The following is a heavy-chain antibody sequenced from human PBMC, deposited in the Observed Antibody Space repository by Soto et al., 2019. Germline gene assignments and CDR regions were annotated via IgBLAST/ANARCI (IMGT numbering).Heavy chain of an antibody. V-gene: IGHV3-15*01. D-gene: IGHD6-19*01. J-gene: IGHJ4*02. Sequence: GGSLRLSCAASGFTFSNAWMSWVRQAPGKGLEWVGRIKSKTDGGTTDYAAPVKGRFTISRDDSKNTLYLQMNSLKTEDTAVYYCTTVPGWLVIGEDYWGQGTLVTVSS. CDR1: GFTFSNAW. CDR3: TTVPGWLVIGEDY. CDR2: IKSKTDGGTT.